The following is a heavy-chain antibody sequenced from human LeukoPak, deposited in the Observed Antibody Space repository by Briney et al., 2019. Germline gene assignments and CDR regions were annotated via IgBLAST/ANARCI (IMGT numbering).Heavy chain of an antibody. CDR3: ATKHDY. J-gene: IGHJ4*02. CDR2: INSGGSTT. V-gene: IGHV3-48*03. Sequence: GGSLRLSCAASGFSFSSYEMNWVRQAPGKGLEWLSYINSGGSTTYNADSVKGRFTISRDNAKNSLYLQMNSLRAEDTAVYYCATKHDYWGQGTLVTVSS. CDR1: GFSFSSYE.